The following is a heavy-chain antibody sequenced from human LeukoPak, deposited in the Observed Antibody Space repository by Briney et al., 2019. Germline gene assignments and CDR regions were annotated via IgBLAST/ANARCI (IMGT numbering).Heavy chain of an antibody. J-gene: IGHJ6*02. Sequence: GGSLRLSCSASAFTFGTYSMRWLRQTPGNGLEFVSAIHHDGSGTFYADSVKGRFIISRDNSKNTLYLQMSSLRAEDTAVYYCVKDPFFYYGSDVWGQGTTVTVSS. V-gene: IGHV3-64D*09. CDR3: VKDPFFYYGSDV. CDR1: AFTFGTYS. CDR2: IHHDGSGT. D-gene: IGHD3-3*02.